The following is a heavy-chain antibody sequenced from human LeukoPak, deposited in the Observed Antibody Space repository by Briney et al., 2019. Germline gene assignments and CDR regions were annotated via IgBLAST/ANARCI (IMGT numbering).Heavy chain of an antibody. D-gene: IGHD5-24*01. CDR2: ISYDGSNK. CDR1: GFTFTSYA. Sequence: GGSLRLSCAASGFTFTSYAMHWVRQAPGKGLEWVAVISYDGSNKYYADSVKGRFTISRDNSKNTLYLQMNSLRAEDTAVYYCARDPGSPRDGSKYGSDAFDIWGQGTMVTVSS. V-gene: IGHV3-30*01. CDR3: ARDPGSPRDGSKYGSDAFDI. J-gene: IGHJ3*02.